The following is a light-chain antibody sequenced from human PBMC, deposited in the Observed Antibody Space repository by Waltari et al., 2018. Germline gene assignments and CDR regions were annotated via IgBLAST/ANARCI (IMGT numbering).Light chain of an antibody. Sequence: QAVVTQEPSLTVSPGGTVTLTCDSNTGAVNSGHYSYWFQQRPGQAPRKRIYDTVNKHSWTPARFSGSLLGGKAALTLSGAQPEDEADYYCSLSYSGVRVFGGGTKLTVL. CDR3: SLSYSGVRV. V-gene: IGLV7-46*01. CDR2: DTV. J-gene: IGLJ2*01. CDR1: TGAVNSGHY.